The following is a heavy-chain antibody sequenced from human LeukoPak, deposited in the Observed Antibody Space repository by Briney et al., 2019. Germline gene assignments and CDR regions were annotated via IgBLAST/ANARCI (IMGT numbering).Heavy chain of an antibody. CDR1: GNSFGDYY. D-gene: IGHD6-13*01. J-gene: IGHJ3*02. CDR2: IYTSGST. V-gene: IGHV4-4*07. Sequence: SETLSLTCTVSGNSFGDYYWSWIRQPAGKGLEWIGRIYTSGSTTYNPSLKSRVTMSVDTSKSQFSLKLSSVTAADTAEYYCARDLYSSRTNDAFVIWGQGTMVTVSS. CDR3: ARDLYSSRTNDAFVI.